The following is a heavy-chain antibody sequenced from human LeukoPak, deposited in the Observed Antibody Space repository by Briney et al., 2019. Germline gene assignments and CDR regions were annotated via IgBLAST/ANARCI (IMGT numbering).Heavy chain of an antibody. CDR3: ARDSNYYDSSGYHDY. CDR2: INTNTGNP. V-gene: IGHV7-4-1*02. CDR1: GYTFSSYA. Sequence: ASVKVSCKASGYTFSSYAMNWVRQAPGQGLEWMGWINTNTGNPTYAQGFTGRFVFSLDTSVSTAYLQISSLKAEDTAVYYCARDSNYYDSSGYHDYWGQGTLVTVSS. D-gene: IGHD3-22*01. J-gene: IGHJ4*02.